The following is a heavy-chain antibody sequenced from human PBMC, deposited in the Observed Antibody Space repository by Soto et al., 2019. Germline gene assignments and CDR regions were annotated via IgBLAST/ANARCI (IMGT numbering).Heavy chain of an antibody. D-gene: IGHD5-12*01. CDR3: AGNIVATISSFDY. Sequence: QVQLQQWGAGLLKPSETLSLTCAVYGESFSGYYWSWIRQPPGKGLEWIGEINHSGSTNYNPSLKSRVTMSVDTSQNQFSLKLSSVTAADTAMYYCAGNIVATISSFDYWGQGTLVTVSS. J-gene: IGHJ4*02. CDR1: GESFSGYY. V-gene: IGHV4-34*02. CDR2: INHSGST.